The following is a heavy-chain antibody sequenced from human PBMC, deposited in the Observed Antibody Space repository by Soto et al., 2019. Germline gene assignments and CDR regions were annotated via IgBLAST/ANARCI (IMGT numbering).Heavy chain of an antibody. J-gene: IGHJ6*02. CDR3: ARAYLGRLPRRADYYYAMDV. Sequence: GGSLRLSCAASGFSFRDYDMHWVRQRKGKGLEWVSALGAARDPYYVGSVKGRFSVSRDNAQNSLFLQMNNLRVDDTAVYFCARAYLGRLPRRADYYYAMDVWGRGTTVTVSS. D-gene: IGHD1-26*01. V-gene: IGHV3-13*05. CDR1: GFSFRDYD. CDR2: LGAARDP.